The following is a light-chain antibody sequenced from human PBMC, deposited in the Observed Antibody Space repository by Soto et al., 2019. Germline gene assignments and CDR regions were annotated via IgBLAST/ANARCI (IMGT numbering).Light chain of an antibody. V-gene: IGKV1-5*03. J-gene: IGKJ1*01. Sequence: DIQMTQSPSTMSASVGDRVTITCRASQSIDSWLAWYQQKPGKAPKFLMYKASNLESGVPLRFSGSGSDTEFTLTISSLQPDDFAIDYCQHYKSYPWTFGQGTKVELK. CDR2: KAS. CDR3: QHYKSYPWT. CDR1: QSIDSW.